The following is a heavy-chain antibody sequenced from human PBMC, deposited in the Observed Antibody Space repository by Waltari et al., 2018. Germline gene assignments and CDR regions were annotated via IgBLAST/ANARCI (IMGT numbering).Heavy chain of an antibody. CDR2: LRGDGRRT. D-gene: IGHD6-13*01. V-gene: IGHV3-74*01. CDR3: VAGAGMGRSHY. J-gene: IGHJ4*02. CDR1: GFTFSGYL. Sequence: EVHLVESGGGLVQPGGSLRSPCTASGFTFSGYLIHWVRQDPGKGLVWVSRLRGDGRRTSYAACVKGRFTISRDNTYNTLYLQMNSLRVDDTGIYYCVAGAGMGRSHYWGQGTVVTVSS.